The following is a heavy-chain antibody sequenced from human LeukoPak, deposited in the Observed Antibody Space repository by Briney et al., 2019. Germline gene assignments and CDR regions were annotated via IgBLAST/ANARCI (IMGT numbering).Heavy chain of an antibody. Sequence: GGSLRLSCAASGFTFSSYSMNWVRQAPGKGLEWVSSISSSSSYIYYADPVKGRFTISRDNAKNSLYLQMNSLRAEDTAVYYCARSPSGVITQNPFDYWGQGTLVTVSS. J-gene: IGHJ4*02. CDR1: GFTFSSYS. V-gene: IGHV3-21*01. D-gene: IGHD3-22*01. CDR3: ARSPSGVITQNPFDY. CDR2: ISSSSSYI.